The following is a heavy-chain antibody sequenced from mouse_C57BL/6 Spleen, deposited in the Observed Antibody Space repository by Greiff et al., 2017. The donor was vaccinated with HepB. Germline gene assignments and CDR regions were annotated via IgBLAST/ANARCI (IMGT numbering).Heavy chain of an antibody. CDR2: INPNHGGT. V-gene: IGHV1-26*01. D-gene: IGHD1-1*01. J-gene: IGHJ2*01. CDR1: GYTFTDYY. CDR3: ARFYYYGSSYRYFDY. Sequence: VQLQQSGPELVKPGASVKISCKASGYTFTDYYMNWVKQSHGKSLEWIGDINPNHGGTSYNQKFKGKATLTVDKSSSTAYMELRSLTSEDSAVYYCARFYYYGSSYRYFDYWGQGTTLTVSS.